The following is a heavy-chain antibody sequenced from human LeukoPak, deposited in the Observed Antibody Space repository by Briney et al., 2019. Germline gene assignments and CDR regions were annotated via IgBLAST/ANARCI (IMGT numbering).Heavy chain of an antibody. V-gene: IGHV4-38-2*02. CDR3: ARDRTHYSFDY. CDR2: IYHSGST. CDR1: GYSISSGYY. D-gene: IGHD1-14*01. Sequence: SETLSLTCTVSGYSISSGYYWGWIRQPPGKGLEWIGSIYHSGSTYYNPSLKSRVTISVDTSKNQFSLKLSSVTAADTAVYYCARDRTHYSFDYWGQGTLVTVSS. J-gene: IGHJ4*02.